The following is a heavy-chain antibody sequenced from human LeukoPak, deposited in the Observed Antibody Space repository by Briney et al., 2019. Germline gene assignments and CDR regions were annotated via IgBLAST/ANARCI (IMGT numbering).Heavy chain of an antibody. V-gene: IGHV4-61*08. D-gene: IGHD4-23*01. CDR3: ARDHGGLNFDY. CDR1: GGSICSGGYY. J-gene: IGHJ4*02. CDR2: IYYSGST. Sequence: SETLSLTCAISGGSICSGGYYWSWIRQPPGKGLEWIGYIYYSGSTNYNPSLKSRVTISVDTSKNQFSLKLSSVTAADTAVYYCARDHGGLNFDYWGQGTLVTVSS.